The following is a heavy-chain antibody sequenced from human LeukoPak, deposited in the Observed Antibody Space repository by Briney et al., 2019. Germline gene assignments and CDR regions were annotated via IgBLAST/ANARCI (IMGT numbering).Heavy chain of an antibody. J-gene: IGHJ1*01. CDR1: GGSISSYY. CDR3: ARDCSSSSCYGYFHH. V-gene: IGHV4-4*07. Sequence: SEILSLTCTVSGGSISSYYWSWIRQPAGKGLEWIGRIYTSGNTNYNPSLKSRVTMSVDTSKNQFSLKLNSVTAADTAVYYCARDCSSSSCYGYFHHWGQGTLVTVSS. CDR2: IYTSGNT. D-gene: IGHD2-2*01.